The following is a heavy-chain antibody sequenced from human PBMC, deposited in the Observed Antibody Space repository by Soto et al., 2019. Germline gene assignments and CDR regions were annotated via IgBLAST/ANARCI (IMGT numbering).Heavy chain of an antibody. CDR3: ARVGVLLWFGESRGMDV. CDR2: IWYDGSNK. J-gene: IGHJ6*02. V-gene: IGHV3-33*01. CDR1: GFTFSSYG. Sequence: ESGGGVVQPGRSLRLSCAASGFTFSSYGMHWVRQAPGKGLEWVAVIWYDGSNKYYADSVKGRFTISRDNSKNTLYLQMNSLRAEDTAVYYCARVGVLLWFGESRGMDVWGQGTTVTVSS. D-gene: IGHD3-10*01.